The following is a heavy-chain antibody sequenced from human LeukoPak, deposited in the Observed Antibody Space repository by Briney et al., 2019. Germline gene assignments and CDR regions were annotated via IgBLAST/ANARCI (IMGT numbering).Heavy chain of an antibody. CDR3: AKGFTVTHALDAFDI. D-gene: IGHD4-17*01. J-gene: IGHJ3*02. V-gene: IGHV3-23*01. Sequence: GGSLRLSCAASGFTFSSYAMSRVRQAPGKGLEWVSAISGSGGSTYYADSVKGRFTISRDNSKNTLYLQMNSLRAEDTAVYYCAKGFTVTHALDAFDIWGQGTMVTVSS. CDR2: ISGSGGST. CDR1: GFTFSSYA.